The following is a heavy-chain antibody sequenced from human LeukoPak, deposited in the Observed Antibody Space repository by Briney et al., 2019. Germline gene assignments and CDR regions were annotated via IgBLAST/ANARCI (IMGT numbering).Heavy chain of an antibody. V-gene: IGHV5-51*01. Sequence: GESLKISCKGSGYTFSNYWIGWVRQMPGKGLEWMGIIYPDDSDTRYSPSFQAQVTISADKSISTAYLQWRSLKASDTAIYYCARAPTRAVTTVGWYFDLWGRGTLVTVSS. CDR3: ARAPTRAVTTVGWYFDL. CDR2: IYPDDSDT. D-gene: IGHD4-11*01. CDR1: GYTFSNYW. J-gene: IGHJ2*01.